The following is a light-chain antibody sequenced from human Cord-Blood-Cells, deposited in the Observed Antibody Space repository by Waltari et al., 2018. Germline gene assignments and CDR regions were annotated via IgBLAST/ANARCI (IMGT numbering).Light chain of an antibody. CDR2: WAS. Sequence: DIVMTQSPDSLAVSLGERATINCKSRQSVLYSSNNKNYLAWYQQKPGQPPKLLIYWASTRESGVPDRFSGSGSWTDFTLTISSLQAEDVAVYYCQQYYSTLPITFGQGTRLEIK. CDR3: QQYYSTLPIT. CDR1: QSVLYSSNNKNY. V-gene: IGKV4-1*01. J-gene: IGKJ5*01.